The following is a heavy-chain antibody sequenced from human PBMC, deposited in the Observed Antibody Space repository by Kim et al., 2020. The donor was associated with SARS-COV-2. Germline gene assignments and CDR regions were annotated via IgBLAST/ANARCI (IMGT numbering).Heavy chain of an antibody. CDR1: GGSISSSSYY. CDR2: IYYSGST. J-gene: IGHJ4*02. Sequence: SETLSLTCTVSGGSISSSSYYWGWIRQPPGKGLEWIGSIYYSGSTYYNPSLKSRVTISVDTSKNQFSLKLSSVTAADTAVYYCATHYYDSSGYYYVVAPDFDYWGQGTLVTVSS. D-gene: IGHD3-22*01. CDR3: ATHYYDSSGYYYVVAPDFDY. V-gene: IGHV4-39*07.